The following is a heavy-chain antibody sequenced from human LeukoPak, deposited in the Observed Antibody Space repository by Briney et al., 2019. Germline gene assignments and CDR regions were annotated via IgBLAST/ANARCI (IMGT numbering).Heavy chain of an antibody. CDR2: ISSSSSYI. CDR1: GFTFSSYS. J-gene: IGHJ4*02. Sequence: GGSLRLSCAASGFTFSSYSMNWVRQAPGKGLEWVSSISSSSSYIYYADSVRGRFTISRDNAKNSLYLQMNSLRAEDTAVYYCAREGRMDTAYIGFDYWGQGTLVTVSS. CDR3: AREGRMDTAYIGFDY. D-gene: IGHD5-18*01. V-gene: IGHV3-21*01.